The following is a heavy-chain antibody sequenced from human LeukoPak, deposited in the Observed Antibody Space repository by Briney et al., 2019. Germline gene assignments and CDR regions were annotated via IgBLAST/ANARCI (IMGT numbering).Heavy chain of an antibody. Sequence: PGGSLRLSCAASGFTLSSYGMHWVRQAPGKGLEWVAFIRSDGSDKYYADSVKGRFTISRDNSKNTLYLQMNSLRAEDTAVYYCSQEGGSHYWGQGTLVTVSS. CDR3: SQEGGSHY. CDR2: IRSDGSDK. V-gene: IGHV3-30*02. J-gene: IGHJ4*02. D-gene: IGHD5-12*01. CDR1: GFTLSSYG.